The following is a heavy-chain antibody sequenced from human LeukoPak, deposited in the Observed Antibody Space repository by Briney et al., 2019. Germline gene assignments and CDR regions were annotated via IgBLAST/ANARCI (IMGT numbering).Heavy chain of an antibody. CDR3: ARNSRVASTSGLNY. Sequence: GASVKVSCKASGGTFSSHPFTWVRQAPGLGLEWMGEITPIFGTANYAQRFQGRVTITADESTSTVYMELSSLRSDDTALYYCARNSRVASTSGLNYWGQGTLVTVSS. CDR2: ITPIFGTA. V-gene: IGHV1-69*13. J-gene: IGHJ4*02. CDR1: GGTFSSHP. D-gene: IGHD4-23*01.